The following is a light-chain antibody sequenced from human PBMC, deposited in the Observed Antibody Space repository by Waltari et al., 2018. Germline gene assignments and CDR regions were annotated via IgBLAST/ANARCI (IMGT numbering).Light chain of an antibody. CDR1: TSNIGSNT. V-gene: IGLV1-44*01. CDR2: NNN. J-gene: IGLJ2*01. CDR3: AGWDDSLNGVV. Sequence: QSVLTQPPSASGTPGQRVTISCSGRTSNIGSNTVNWYQHLPGTAPKLLIYNNNQRPSGVPDRFSGSKSGTSASLAISGLLTEDEGDYYCAGWDDSLNGVVFGGGTKLTVL.